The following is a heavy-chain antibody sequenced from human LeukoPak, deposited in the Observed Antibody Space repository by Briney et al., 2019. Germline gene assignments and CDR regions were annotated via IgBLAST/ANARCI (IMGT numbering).Heavy chain of an antibody. CDR3: ARDIKGQYQDAFDI. V-gene: IGHV3-48*03. D-gene: IGHD2-2*01. CDR2: ISSSGSNI. J-gene: IGHJ3*02. CDR1: GFTFSSYE. Sequence: GGSLRLPCAASGFTFSSYEMNWVRQAPGKGLEWVSYISSSGSNIKYADSVKGRFTISRGNAKNSVYLQTNSLRAEDTAVYYCARDIKGQYQDAFDIWGQGTMVTVSS.